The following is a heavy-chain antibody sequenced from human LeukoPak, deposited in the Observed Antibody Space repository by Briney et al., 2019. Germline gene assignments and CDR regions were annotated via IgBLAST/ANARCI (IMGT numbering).Heavy chain of an antibody. J-gene: IGHJ4*02. CDR1: GFTFSNHW. V-gene: IGHV3-7*04. CDR2: INQDGSEK. D-gene: IGHD2-21*01. CDR3: ARDIYGGHDY. Sequence: PGGSLRDSCAASGFTFSNHWMSWVRQAPGKGLEWVANINQDGSEKSYVDSVEGRFTISRDNAKKSLYLHVNSLRAEDTAVYYCARDIYGGHDYLGQRTLLTVSS.